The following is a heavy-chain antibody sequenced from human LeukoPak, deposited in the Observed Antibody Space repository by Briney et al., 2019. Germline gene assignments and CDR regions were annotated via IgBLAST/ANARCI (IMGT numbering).Heavy chain of an antibody. Sequence: SETLSLTCTVSGGSISSSSYYWGWIRQPPGKGLEWIGSIYYSGSTYYNPSLKSRVTISVDTSKNQFSLKLSSVTAADTAVYYCARAEQQLVRRSFYFDYWGQGTLVTVSS. D-gene: IGHD6-13*01. CDR3: ARAEQQLVRRSFYFDY. CDR1: GGSISSSSYY. V-gene: IGHV4-39*07. CDR2: IYYSGST. J-gene: IGHJ4*02.